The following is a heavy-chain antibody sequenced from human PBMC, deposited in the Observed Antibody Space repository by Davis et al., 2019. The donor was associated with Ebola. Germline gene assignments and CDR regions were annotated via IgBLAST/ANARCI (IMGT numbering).Heavy chain of an antibody. Sequence: SETLSLTCTVSGGSVSSGSYYWSWIRQPPGKGLEWIGEINHSGSTNYNPSLKSRVTISVDTSKNQFSLKLSSVTAADTAVYYCARRDIVVNYYGMDVWGQGTTVTVSS. CDR3: ARRDIVVNYYGMDV. J-gene: IGHJ6*02. D-gene: IGHD5-12*01. CDR2: INHSGST. CDR1: GGSVSSGSYY. V-gene: IGHV4-39*07.